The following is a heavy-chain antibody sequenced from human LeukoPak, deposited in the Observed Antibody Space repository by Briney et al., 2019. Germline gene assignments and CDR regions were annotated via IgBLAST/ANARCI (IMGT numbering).Heavy chain of an antibody. D-gene: IGHD1-26*01. V-gene: IGHV4-59*01. CDR2: IYHSGST. CDR3: ARASWELPYYYYGMDV. Sequence: PSETLSLTCTVSGGSISSYYWSWIRQPPGKGLEWIGYIYHSGSTNYNPSLKSRVTISVDTSKNQFSLKLSSVTAADTAVYYCARASWELPYYYYGMDVWGQGTTVTVSS. J-gene: IGHJ6*02. CDR1: GGSISSYY.